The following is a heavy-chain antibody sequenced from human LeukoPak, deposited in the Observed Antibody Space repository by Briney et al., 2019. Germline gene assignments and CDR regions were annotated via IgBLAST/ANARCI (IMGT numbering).Heavy chain of an antibody. Sequence: GSVKVSCKASGYTFTSYGISWVRQAPGQGLEWMGWISAYNGKTNYAQKLQGRVTMTTDTSTSTAYMELRSLRSDDTAVYYCARDPQQLVGATGGGFDYWGQGTLVTVSS. V-gene: IGHV1-18*01. CDR2: ISAYNGKT. CDR1: GYTFTSYG. D-gene: IGHD1-26*01. CDR3: ARDPQQLVGATGGGFDY. J-gene: IGHJ4*02.